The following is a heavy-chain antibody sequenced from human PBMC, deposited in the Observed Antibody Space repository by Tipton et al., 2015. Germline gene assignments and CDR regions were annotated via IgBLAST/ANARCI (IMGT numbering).Heavy chain of an antibody. V-gene: IGHV4-61*01. D-gene: IGHD3-10*01. J-gene: IGHJ4*02. CDR3: ARHKDSGTYPLDY. CDR1: GGSVSSGSYY. Sequence: TLSLTCTVSGGSVSSGSYYWSWIRQPPGKGLEWIGSISHSGNTYYNPSLKSRVSMSVDTSKNQISLTLTSVTAADTAVYYCARHKDSGTYPLDYWGQGTLVTVSS. CDR2: ISHSGNT.